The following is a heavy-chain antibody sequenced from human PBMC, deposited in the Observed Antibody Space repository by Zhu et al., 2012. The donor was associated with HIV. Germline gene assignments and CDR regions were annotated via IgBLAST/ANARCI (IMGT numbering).Heavy chain of an antibody. CDR2: VSRDGSDT. V-gene: IGHV3-74*01. D-gene: IGHD6-19*01. Sequence: EVQLMESGGGLVQPGGSLRLSCAASGFTFRTNWMHWVRQAPGKGLVWVSRVSRDGSDTYYADSAKGRFTVSRDNAKNTLYLQMNSLRVEDTALYYCAREAVTAEFFDSWGQGALVSVSA. CDR3: AREAVTAEFFDS. J-gene: IGHJ4*02. CDR1: GFTFRTNW.